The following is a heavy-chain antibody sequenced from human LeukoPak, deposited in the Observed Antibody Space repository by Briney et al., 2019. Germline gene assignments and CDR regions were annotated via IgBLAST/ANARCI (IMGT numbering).Heavy chain of an antibody. V-gene: IGHV4-39*07. CDR3: ARGVIAAAGTLSYYYGMDV. CDR2: IYHSGST. CDR1: GDSISSSFYY. Sequence: KPSETLSLTCTVSGDSISSSFYYWGWIRQLPGKGLEWIGSIYHSGSTNYNPSLKSRVTISVDKSKNQFSLKLSSVTAADTAVYYCARGVIAAAGTLSYYYGMDVWGQGTTVTVSS. J-gene: IGHJ6*02. D-gene: IGHD6-13*01.